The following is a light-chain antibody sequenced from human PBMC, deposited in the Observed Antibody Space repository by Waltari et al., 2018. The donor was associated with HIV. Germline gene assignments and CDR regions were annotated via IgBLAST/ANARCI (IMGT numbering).Light chain of an antibody. CDR3: QVWDDTSVV. J-gene: IGLJ3*02. CDR1: NMGTKN. Sequence: SYELTQSLSVSVALGQTARITCAGSNMGTKNVHWYQQKPGQSPVLVIYRDINRPSGIPERFSGSNSGNTATLTISRAQAGDEADFFCQVWDDTSVVFGGGTKLTVL. V-gene: IGLV3-9*01. CDR2: RDI.